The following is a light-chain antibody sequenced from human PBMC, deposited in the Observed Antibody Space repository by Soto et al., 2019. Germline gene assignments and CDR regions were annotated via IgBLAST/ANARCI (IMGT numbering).Light chain of an antibody. CDR2: EVS. CDR3: CSYAGSSTVV. Sequence: QSVLTQPASVSGSPGQSITISCTGTSSDVGNYNLVSWYQQHPGKAPKFMIYEVSKRPSGVSNRFSGSKSGNTASLTISGLQAEDEADYYCCSYAGSSTVVFGGGTQLTVL. V-gene: IGLV2-23*02. CDR1: SSDVGNYNL. J-gene: IGLJ2*01.